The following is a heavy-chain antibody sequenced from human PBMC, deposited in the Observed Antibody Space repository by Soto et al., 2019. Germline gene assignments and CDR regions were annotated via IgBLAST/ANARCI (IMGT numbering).Heavy chain of an antibody. J-gene: IGHJ6*02. D-gene: IGHD3-3*01. CDR1: GDSISTYS. V-gene: IGHV4-59*01. Sequence: QVYLLESGPGLVKPSETLSLTCTVSGDSISTYSWNWIRQPPGRGLEWIGYIYYSGSASYNPSLESRISISIDTSKNQFSLRLRSVTAADTAMYYCARFWSGSYGLDVWGQGPTVTVSS. CDR3: ARFWSGSYGLDV. CDR2: IYYSGSA.